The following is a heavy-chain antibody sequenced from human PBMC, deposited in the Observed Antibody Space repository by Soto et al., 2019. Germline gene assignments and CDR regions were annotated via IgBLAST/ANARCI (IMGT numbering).Heavy chain of an antibody. CDR1: GYSFTDYH. CDR3: ARGDSTDCSNGVCSFFYNHDMDV. J-gene: IGHJ6*04. V-gene: IGHV1-2*04. D-gene: IGHD2-8*01. Sequence: ASVKVSCKASGYSFTDYHIHWVRQAPGQGLEWLGRINPKSGGTSTAQKFQGWVTMTTDTSISTASMELTRLTSDDTAIYYCARGDSTDCSNGVCSFFYNHDMDVWGKGTTVTVSS. CDR2: INPKSGGT.